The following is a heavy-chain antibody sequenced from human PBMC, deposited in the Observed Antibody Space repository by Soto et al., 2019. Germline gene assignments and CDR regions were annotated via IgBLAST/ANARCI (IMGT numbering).Heavy chain of an antibody. CDR2: IWYDGSNK. CDR1: GFTFSSYG. CDR3: AREGGSTSSTGHGMDV. V-gene: IGHV3-33*01. J-gene: IGHJ6*02. D-gene: IGHD2-2*01. Sequence: GGSLRLSCAASGFTFSSYGMHWVRQAPGKGLEWVAVIWYDGSNKYYADSVKGRFTISRDNSKNTLYLQMNSLRAEDTAVYYCAREGGSTSSTGHGMDVWGQGTTVTVSS.